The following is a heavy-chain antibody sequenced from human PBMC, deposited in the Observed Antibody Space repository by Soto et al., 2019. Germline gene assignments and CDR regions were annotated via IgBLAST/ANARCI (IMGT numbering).Heavy chain of an antibody. V-gene: IGHV3-23*01. J-gene: IGHJ4*02. CDR1: GFTFSSYA. Sequence: GGSLRLSCAASGFTFSSYAMSWVRQAPGKGLEWVSAISGSGGSTYYADSVKGRFTISRDNSKNTLYLQMNSLRAEDTAVYYCATPQSMGLYYGSGPSGYWGQGTLVTVSS. CDR3: ATPQSMGLYYGSGPSGY. D-gene: IGHD3-10*01. CDR2: ISGSGGST.